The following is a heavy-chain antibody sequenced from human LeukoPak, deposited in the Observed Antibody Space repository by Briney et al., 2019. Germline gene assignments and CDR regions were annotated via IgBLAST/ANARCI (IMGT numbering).Heavy chain of an antibody. Sequence: GGSLRLSCEASGFTFRQHYMSWIRQAPGKGLEWVAYIGASGSTIYYADSVKGRFTISRDNTRNSLYLQMDSLRAEDTAVYYCARGADIVVVPAAIHGDAFDIWGQGTMVTVSS. CDR3: ARGADIVVVPAAIHGDAFDI. J-gene: IGHJ3*02. CDR2: IGASGSTI. D-gene: IGHD2-2*02. V-gene: IGHV3-11*04. CDR1: GFTFRQHY.